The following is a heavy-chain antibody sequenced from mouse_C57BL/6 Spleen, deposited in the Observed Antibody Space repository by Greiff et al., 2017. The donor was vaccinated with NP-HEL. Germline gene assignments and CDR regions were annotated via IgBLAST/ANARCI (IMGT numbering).Heavy chain of an antibody. D-gene: IGHD1-1*01. CDR2: IHPSDSDT. CDR1: GYTFTSYC. J-gene: IGHJ2*01. CDR3: VMGIYYYGSRPFDY. Sequence: QVQLQQPGAELVKPGASVKVSCKASGYTFTSYCMHWVKQRPGQGLEWIGRIHPSDSDTNYNQKLKGKATFTVDKPSSTAYMQLSSLTSEDAAVYYCVMGIYYYGSRPFDYWGQGTTLTVSS. V-gene: IGHV1-74*01.